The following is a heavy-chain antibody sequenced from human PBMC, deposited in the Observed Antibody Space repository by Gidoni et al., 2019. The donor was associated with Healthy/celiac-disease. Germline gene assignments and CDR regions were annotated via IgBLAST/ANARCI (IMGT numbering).Heavy chain of an antibody. Sequence: QVQLQESGPGLVKPSETLSLTCTVSGGSISSYYWSWIRQPPGKGLEWIGYIYYCGSTNYNPPLKSRVTISVDTSKNQFSLKLSSVTAADTAVYYCARTCGSSTSCSDGWYRGGAFDIWGQGTMVTVSS. J-gene: IGHJ3*02. V-gene: IGHV4-59*01. CDR3: ARTCGSSTSCSDGWYRGGAFDI. CDR2: IYYCGST. D-gene: IGHD2-2*01. CDR1: GGSISSYY.